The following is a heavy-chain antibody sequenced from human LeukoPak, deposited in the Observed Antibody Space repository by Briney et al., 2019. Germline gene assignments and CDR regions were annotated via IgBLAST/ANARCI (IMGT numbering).Heavy chain of an antibody. V-gene: IGHV1-18*01. CDR2: ISAYNGNT. CDR1: GYTFTSYG. Sequence: ASVKVSCKASGYTFTSYGISWVRQAPGQGLEWMGWISAYNGNTNYAQKLQGRVTMTTDTSTSTAYMELRSLRSDDTAVYYCAREWRMVAADYYYYGMDVWGQGTTVTVSS. J-gene: IGHJ6*02. D-gene: IGHD2-15*01. CDR3: AREWRMVAADYYYYGMDV.